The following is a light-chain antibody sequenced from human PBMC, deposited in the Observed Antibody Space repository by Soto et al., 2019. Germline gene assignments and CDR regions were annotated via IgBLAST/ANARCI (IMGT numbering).Light chain of an antibody. CDR1: QGINTF. V-gene: IGKV1-39*01. Sequence: DTQLSQSPSFLPASVGDRVTITCRASQGINTFLAWYQQQPGQAPKLLIYAASSLQRGVPSRFSGSGSGTDFTLTISSLQPEDFATYFCQESYTTLTWTFGQGTKVDIK. CDR3: QESYTTLTWT. CDR2: AAS. J-gene: IGKJ1*01.